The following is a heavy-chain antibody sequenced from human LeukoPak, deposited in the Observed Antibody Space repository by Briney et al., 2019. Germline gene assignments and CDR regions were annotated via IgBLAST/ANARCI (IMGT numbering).Heavy chain of an antibody. D-gene: IGHD6-19*01. Sequence: GSLRLSCAASGFTFSSYGMHWVRQAPGKGLEWGAVIWYDGSNKYYADSVKGRFTISRDNSKNTLYLQMNSLRAEDTAVYYCARVRRYSSGWYDYFDYWGQGTLVTDSS. CDR3: ARVRRYSSGWYDYFDY. V-gene: IGHV3-33*01. J-gene: IGHJ4*02. CDR1: GFTFSSYG. CDR2: IWYDGSNK.